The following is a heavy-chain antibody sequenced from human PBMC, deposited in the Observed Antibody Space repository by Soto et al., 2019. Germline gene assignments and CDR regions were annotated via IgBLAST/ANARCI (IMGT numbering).Heavy chain of an antibody. J-gene: IGHJ4*02. V-gene: IGHV1-18*01. Sequence: VKVSCKASGYTFTSYGISWVRQAPGQGLEWMGWISAYNTNTNYAQKLQGRVTMTTDTSTSTSYMELRSLRSDDTAVYFCARDRLGATGDYWGQGTLVTVSS. CDR1: GYTFTSYG. D-gene: IGHD1-26*01. CDR2: ISAYNTNT. CDR3: ARDRLGATGDY.